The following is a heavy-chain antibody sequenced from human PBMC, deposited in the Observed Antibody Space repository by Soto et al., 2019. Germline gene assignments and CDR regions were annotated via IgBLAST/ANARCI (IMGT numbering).Heavy chain of an antibody. J-gene: IGHJ1*01. D-gene: IGHD1-20*01. V-gene: IGHV1-69*12. Sequence: QVQLVQSGAEVKKPGSSVKVSCKASGGTFSSYAISWVRQVPGQGLEWMGGIIPIFGTANYAQKFQGRVTITEDASTSTAYMDLSSLRSADTAVYYCARDGMITGKSFQHCGQGTLVTVSS. CDR1: GGTFSSYA. CDR2: IIPIFGTA. CDR3: ARDGMITGKSFQH.